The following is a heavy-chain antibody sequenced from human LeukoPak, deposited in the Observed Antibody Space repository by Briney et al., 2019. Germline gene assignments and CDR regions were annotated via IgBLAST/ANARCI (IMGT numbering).Heavy chain of an antibody. Sequence: SGTLSLTCAVSGGSISTNKWWTWVRQAPGEGLEWIGEIFYSGTTNYNPSLKSRVTISVDKSKNQFFLKLSSVTGADAAVYYCVNRLDDYGSFDYWGQGTLVTVSS. J-gene: IGHJ4*02. CDR2: IFYSGTT. V-gene: IGHV4-4*02. CDR3: VNRLDDYGSFDY. D-gene: IGHD4-17*01. CDR1: GGSISTNKW.